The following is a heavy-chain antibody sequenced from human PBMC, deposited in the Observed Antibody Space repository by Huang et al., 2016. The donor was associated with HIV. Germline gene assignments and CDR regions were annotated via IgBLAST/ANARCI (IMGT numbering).Heavy chain of an antibody. Sequence: QIQLMQSGPELKQPGASVKVSCKASGYTFPSYGLTWVRQAPGHRHEWMGWIRAASGDTENEQKVQGRVTLTTDTSTNIAYMELRSLRSDDTAKYYCARDPKYHRIGYYRQRRGIDIWGQGTMVIVSS. CDR2: IRAASGDT. D-gene: IGHD3-22*01. V-gene: IGHV1-18*01. J-gene: IGHJ3*02. CDR3: ARDPKYHRIGYYRQRRGIDI. CDR1: GYTFPSYG.